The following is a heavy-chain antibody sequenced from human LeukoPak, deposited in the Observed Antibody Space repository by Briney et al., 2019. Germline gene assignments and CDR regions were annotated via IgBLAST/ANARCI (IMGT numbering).Heavy chain of an antibody. J-gene: IGHJ4*02. CDR1: GFTFSRYS. V-gene: IGHV3-23*01. Sequence: GGSLRLSCAASGFTFSRYSMNWVRQAPGKGLEWVSGISGSDSSTYYADSVKGRFTISRDNSKNTLYLQMNSLRAEDTAVYYCAKEGYDILSIDYWGQGTLVTVSS. CDR3: AKEGYDILSIDY. D-gene: IGHD3-9*01. CDR2: ISGSDSST.